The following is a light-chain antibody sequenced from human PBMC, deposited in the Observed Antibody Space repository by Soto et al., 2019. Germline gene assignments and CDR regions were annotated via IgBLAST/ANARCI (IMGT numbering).Light chain of an antibody. CDR1: QSISSW. V-gene: IGKV1-5*03. Sequence: DIPMTQSPSTLSASVGDRVTITCRASQSISSWLAWYQEKPGTAPKLLIYKASTLQSGVPSRFSGGGSGTEFTLPIGSLQPDDSATYYFHQYIDNWTFGRGTKVEIK. J-gene: IGKJ1*01. CDR3: HQYIDNWT. CDR2: KAS.